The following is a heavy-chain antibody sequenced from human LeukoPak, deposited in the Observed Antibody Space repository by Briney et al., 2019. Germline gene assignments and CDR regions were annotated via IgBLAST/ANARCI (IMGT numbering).Heavy chain of an antibody. V-gene: IGHV2-70*04. J-gene: IGHJ4*02. D-gene: IGHD1-1*01. CDR2: IDWDDDK. Sequence: SGPTLVNPTQTLTLTCTFSGFSLSPSGMRVSWIRQPPGKALERIARIDWDDDKFYSTSLKTRLTISKDTSKNQVVLTMTNMDPVDTATYYCARTYNWNDVYFDYWGQGTLVTVSS. CDR3: ARTYNWNDVYFDY. CDR1: GFSLSPSGMR.